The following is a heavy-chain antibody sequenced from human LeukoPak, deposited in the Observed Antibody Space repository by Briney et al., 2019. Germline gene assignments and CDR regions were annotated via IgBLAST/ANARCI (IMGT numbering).Heavy chain of an antibody. D-gene: IGHD2-15*01. CDR3: ARVPAALYCSGGSCYSGDDWFDP. V-gene: IGHV3-21*01. CDR2: ISKSSSYI. Sequence: PGGSLRLSCAASGFTFSSYSMNWVRQAPGKGLEWVSSISKSSSYIYYADSVKGRFTISRDNAKNSLYLQMNSLRAEDTAVYYCARVPAALYCSGGSCYSGDDWFDPWGQGTLVTVSS. J-gene: IGHJ5*02. CDR1: GFTFSSYS.